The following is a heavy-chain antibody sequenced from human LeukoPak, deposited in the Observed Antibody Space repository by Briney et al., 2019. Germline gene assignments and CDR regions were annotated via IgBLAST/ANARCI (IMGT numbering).Heavy chain of an antibody. Sequence: GASVKVSCKASRYTFTSYGISWVRQAPGQGLEWMGWISAYNGNTNYAQKLQGRVTMTTDTSTSTAYMELRSLRSDDTAVYYCARVRYDWELRYEAPGEHWGQGTLVTVSS. J-gene: IGHJ1*01. CDR2: ISAYNGNT. CDR3: ARVRYDWELRYEAPGEH. CDR1: RYTFTSYG. D-gene: IGHD1-26*01. V-gene: IGHV1-18*01.